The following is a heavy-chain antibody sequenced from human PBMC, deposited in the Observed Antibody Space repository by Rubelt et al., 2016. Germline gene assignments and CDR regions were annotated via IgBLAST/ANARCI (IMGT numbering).Heavy chain of an antibody. CDR3: RDHFDL. CDR1: GFTFSQYE. Sequence: EVQLVESGGRLVQSGGSLRLSCEAFGFTFSQYEMSWVRQAPGQGLEWVSSISGSGRSIYYSAPSECRKKERKWQMKTRMAEETAVFEWGSRKGRGARDHFDLWGRGTLVTVSS. V-gene: IGHV3-48*03. J-gene: IGHJ2*01. D-gene: IGHD3-16*01. CDR2: ISGSGRSI.